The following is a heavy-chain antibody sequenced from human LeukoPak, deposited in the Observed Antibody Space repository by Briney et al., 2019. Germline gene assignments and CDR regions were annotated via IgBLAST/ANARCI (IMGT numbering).Heavy chain of an antibody. J-gene: IGHJ6*03. D-gene: IGHD2-15*01. CDR3: AKNGDRGAYCSGGSCYPYFYYYMDV. CDR1: GFTFSSYG. CDR2: ISGSGGST. Sequence: GGTLRLSCAASGFTFSSYGMSWVRQAPGKGLEWVSAISGSGGSTYYADSVKGRFTISRDNSKNTLYLQMNSLRAEDTAVYYCAKNGDRGAYCSGGSCYPYFYYYMDVWGKGTTVTISS. V-gene: IGHV3-23*01.